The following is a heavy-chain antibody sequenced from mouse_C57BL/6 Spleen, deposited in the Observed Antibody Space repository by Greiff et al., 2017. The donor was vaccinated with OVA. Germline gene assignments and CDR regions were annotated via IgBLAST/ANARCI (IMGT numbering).Heavy chain of an antibody. CDR3: ARGNYYGSSPSDY. Sequence: QVQLQQPGAELVKPGASVKMSCKASGYTFTSYWLTWVKQRPGQGLEWIGDIYPGSGSTNYNEKFKSKATLTVDKSSSTAYMHLSSLTSEDSAVYYCARGNYYGSSPSDYWGQGTTLTVAS. J-gene: IGHJ2*01. D-gene: IGHD1-1*01. V-gene: IGHV1-55*01. CDR1: GYTFTSYW. CDR2: IYPGSGST.